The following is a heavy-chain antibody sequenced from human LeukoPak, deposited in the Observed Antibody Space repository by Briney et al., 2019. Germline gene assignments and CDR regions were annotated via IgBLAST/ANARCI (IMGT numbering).Heavy chain of an antibody. J-gene: IGHJ5*02. CDR2: INHSGST. D-gene: IGHD6-13*01. CDR1: GGSISSGSYY. CDR3: ARALTSLAAAGPINWFDP. Sequence: SQTLSLTCTVSGGSISSGSYYWSWIRQPPGKGLEWIGEINHSGSTNYNPSLKSRVTISVDTSKNQFSLKLSSVTAAGTAVYYCARALTSLAAAGPINWFDPWGQGTLVTVSS. V-gene: IGHV4-39*07.